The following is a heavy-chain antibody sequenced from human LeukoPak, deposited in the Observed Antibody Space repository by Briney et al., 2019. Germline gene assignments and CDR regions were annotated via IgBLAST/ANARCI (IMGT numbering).Heavy chain of an antibody. V-gene: IGHV3-21*01. CDR1: GFTFSTYS. Sequence: GGSLRLSCAASGFTFSTYSMNWVRQAPGKGLEWVSSISSSSSYIYYADSVKGRFTISRDNAKNSLYLQMNSLRAEDTAVYYCARGPSLYYYDSSGYPYYFDYRGQGALVTVSS. CDR3: ARGPSLYYYDSSGYPYYFDY. J-gene: IGHJ4*02. CDR2: ISSSSSYI. D-gene: IGHD3-22*01.